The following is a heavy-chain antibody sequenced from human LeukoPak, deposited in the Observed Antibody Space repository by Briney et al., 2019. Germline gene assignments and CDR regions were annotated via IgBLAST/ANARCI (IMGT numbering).Heavy chain of an antibody. CDR2: IKQDGSEK. V-gene: IGHV3-7*04. J-gene: IGHJ4*02. CDR1: GFTFSGFW. CDR3: ARLEGYCSGGSCYSAFDY. D-gene: IGHD2-15*01. Sequence: GGSLRLSCAASGFTFSGFWMSWLRQAPGKGLEWVATIKQDGSEKYCVASVKGRFTISRDNSKNSLYLQMNSLRAEDTAVYYCARLEGYCSGGSCYSAFDYWGQGTLVTVSS.